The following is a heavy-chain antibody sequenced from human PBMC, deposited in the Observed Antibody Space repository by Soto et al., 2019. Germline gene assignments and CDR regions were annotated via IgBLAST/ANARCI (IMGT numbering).Heavy chain of an antibody. D-gene: IGHD3-10*01. CDR3: AKAGLVTMVRGRMDV. Sequence: PGGSLRLSCAASGLTFSSYAMSWVRQAPGKGLEWVSAISGSGGSTYYADSVKGRFTISRDNSKNTLYLQMNSLRAEDTAVYYCAKAGLVTMVRGRMDVWGQGTTVTVS. V-gene: IGHV3-23*01. J-gene: IGHJ6*02. CDR1: GLTFSSYA. CDR2: ISGSGGST.